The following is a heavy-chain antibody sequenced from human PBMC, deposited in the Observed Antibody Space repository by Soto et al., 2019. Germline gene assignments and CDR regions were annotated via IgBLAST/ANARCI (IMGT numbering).Heavy chain of an antibody. CDR3: DRDRIVVPAAIRYYYYGMDV. J-gene: IGHJ6*04. D-gene: IGHD2-2*02. Sequence: SETLSLTCTVSGGSVSSGDYYWSWIRQPPGKGLEWIGYIYYSGSTYYNPSLKSRVTISVDTSKNQFSLKLRSVTAADTAVYYCDRDRIVVPAAIRYYYYGMDVWGKGTTVTVSS. CDR2: IYYSGST. V-gene: IGHV4-30-4*01. CDR1: GGSVSSGDYY.